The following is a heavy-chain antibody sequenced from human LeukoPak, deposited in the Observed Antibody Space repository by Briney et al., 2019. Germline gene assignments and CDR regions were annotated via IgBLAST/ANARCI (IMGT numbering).Heavy chain of an antibody. CDR1: GYTFTSYG. V-gene: IGHV1-18*01. CDR3: ARKATRGYSYGPMGY. J-gene: IGHJ4*02. CDR2: ISAYNGNT. D-gene: IGHD5-18*01. Sequence: ASVKVSCKASGYTFTSYGISWVRQAPGQGLEWMGWISAYNGNTNYAQKLQGRVTMTTDTSTSTAYMELRSLRSDDTAVYYCARKATRGYSYGPMGYWGQGTLVTVSS.